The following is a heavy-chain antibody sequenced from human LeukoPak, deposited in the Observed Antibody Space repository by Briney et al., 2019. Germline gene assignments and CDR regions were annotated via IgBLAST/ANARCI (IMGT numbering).Heavy chain of an antibody. D-gene: IGHD3-10*01. Sequence: PGGSLRLSCAASGFTFSDYIMSWIRQAPGKGLEWVSYIGSDSSIYNADSVKGRFTISRDNAKNSLYLQMNSLRAEDTAVYYCAKDTGSESYWGQGTLVTVSS. V-gene: IGHV3-11*01. CDR1: GFTFSDYI. CDR3: AKDTGSESY. J-gene: IGHJ4*02. CDR2: IGSDSSI.